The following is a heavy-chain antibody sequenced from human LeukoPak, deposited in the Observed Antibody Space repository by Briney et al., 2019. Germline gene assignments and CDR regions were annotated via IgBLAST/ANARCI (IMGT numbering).Heavy chain of an antibody. J-gene: IGHJ5*02. CDR1: GFTFSRHG. Sequence: TGRSLRLSCAASGFTFSRHGMHWVRQAPGKGLEWVAFMRYGEGDTYYRDSVRGRFAISRDNAKNTLYLQMNSLRPEDTAIYYCAKDWISDWSNYFDPWGQGTQVTVSS. CDR2: MRYGEGDT. CDR3: AKDWISDWSNYFDP. D-gene: IGHD3-9*01. V-gene: IGHV3-30*02.